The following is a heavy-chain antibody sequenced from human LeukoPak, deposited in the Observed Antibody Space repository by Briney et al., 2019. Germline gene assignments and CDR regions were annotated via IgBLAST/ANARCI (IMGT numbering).Heavy chain of an antibody. CDR2: ISYDGSNK. V-gene: IGHV3-30*03. CDR1: GFTFMSYG. J-gene: IGHJ4*02. D-gene: IGHD6-19*01. CDR3: ARPSHTSGSFFES. Sequence: HPGGSLRLSCAASGFTFMSYGMHWVRQAPGKGLEWVAFISYDGSNKYYADSVKGRFIISRDNSKNTLYLQMNSLRAEDTAVYYCARPSHTSGSFFESWGQGTLVTVSS.